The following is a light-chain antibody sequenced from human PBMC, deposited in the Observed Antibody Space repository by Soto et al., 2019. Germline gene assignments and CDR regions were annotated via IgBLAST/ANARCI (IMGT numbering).Light chain of an antibody. Sequence: DIQMTQSPSTLSGSVGDRVTITCRASQTISSWLAWYQRKPGKAPKLLIYKASTLKSGVPSRFSGSGSGTEFTLTVSDLHLEDFATYYCQQYNTDSPWTFGQGTKVDIK. J-gene: IGKJ1*01. CDR1: QTISSW. CDR2: KAS. V-gene: IGKV1-5*03. CDR3: QQYNTDSPWT.